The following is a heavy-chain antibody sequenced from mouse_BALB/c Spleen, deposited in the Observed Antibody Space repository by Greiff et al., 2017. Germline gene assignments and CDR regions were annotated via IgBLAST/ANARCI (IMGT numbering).Heavy chain of an antibody. J-gene: IGHJ3*01. Sequence: EVKLMESGGGLVQPGGSLKLSCAASGFDFSRYWMSWVRQAPGKGLEWIGEINPDSSTINYTPSLKDKFIISRDNAKNTLYLQMSKVRSEDTALYYCARPMDMITTEFAYWGQGTLVTVSA. CDR2: INPDSSTI. CDR3: ARPMDMITTEFAY. CDR1: GFDFSRYW. V-gene: IGHV4-1*02. D-gene: IGHD2-4*01.